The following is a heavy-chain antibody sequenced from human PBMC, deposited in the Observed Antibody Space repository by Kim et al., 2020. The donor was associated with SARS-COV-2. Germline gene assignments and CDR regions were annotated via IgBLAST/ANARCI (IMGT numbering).Heavy chain of an antibody. V-gene: IGHV2-5*01. D-gene: IGHD2-21*02. CDR1: EFSLTTGGVG. Sequence: SGPTLVNPTQTLTLTCTFSEFSLTTGGVGVTWVRQAPGKALEWLALIYGNDLKWYNPSLKSRLTIAKGTSKNQVVLTLTNMDPVDTGTDYCAHDSPGLYGFDVGGQGTTVTVSS. CDR3: AHDSPGLYGFDV. J-gene: IGHJ6*02. CDR2: IYGNDLK.